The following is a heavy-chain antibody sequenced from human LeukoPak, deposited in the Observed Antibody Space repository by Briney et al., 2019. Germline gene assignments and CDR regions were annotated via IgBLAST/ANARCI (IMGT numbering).Heavy chain of an antibody. J-gene: IGHJ5*02. CDR3: ARDRDSSSWYDWLDP. D-gene: IGHD6-13*01. Sequence: SETLSLTCTVSGGSISSYYWSWIRQPAGKGLEWIGRIYTSGSTNYNPSLKSRVTMSVDTSKNQFSLKLSSVTAADTAVYYCARDRDSSSWYDWLDPWGQGTLVTVSS. CDR1: GGSISSYY. CDR2: IYTSGST. V-gene: IGHV4-4*07.